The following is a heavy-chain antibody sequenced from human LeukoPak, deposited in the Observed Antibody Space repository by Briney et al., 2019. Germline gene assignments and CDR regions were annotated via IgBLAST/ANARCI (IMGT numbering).Heavy chain of an antibody. J-gene: IGHJ5*02. V-gene: IGHV4-39*01. CDR3: ARHGKRRAISMIRGVNQALHWFDP. D-gene: IGHD3-10*01. CDR2: IYYSGST. Sequence: SETLSLTCTVSGGSISSNSYHWGWIRQPPGKGLEWIGSIYYSGSTYYNPSLKSRVTISVDTSKNQFSLKLGSVTAADTAVYYCARHGKRRAISMIRGVNQALHWFDPWGQGTLVTVSS. CDR1: GGSISSNSYH.